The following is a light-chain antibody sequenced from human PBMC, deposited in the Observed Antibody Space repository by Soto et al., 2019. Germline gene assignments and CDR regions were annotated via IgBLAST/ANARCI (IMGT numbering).Light chain of an antibody. V-gene: IGLV2-14*01. J-gene: IGLJ2*01. Sequence: QSVLSQPASVTGSPGQSITISCTGSSGDVCGYHYVSWYQQYPGEAPKLVISEVSNRPSGVSNRFSGSKSGNTASLRISGLPAEDEAAYYCCSYTSSTAPLFGGGTKVTVL. CDR3: CSYTSSTAPL. CDR1: SGDVCGYHY. CDR2: EVS.